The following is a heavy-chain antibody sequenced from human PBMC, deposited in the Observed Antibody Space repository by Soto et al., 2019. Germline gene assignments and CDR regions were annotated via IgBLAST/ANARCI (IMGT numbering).Heavy chain of an antibody. CDR2: IYYSGST. D-gene: IGHD3-22*01. V-gene: IGHV4-31*03. CDR3: ARVARSYYDSSGRGGWFDP. CDR1: GGSISSGGYY. J-gene: IGHJ5*02. Sequence: QVQLQESGPGLVKPSQTLSLTCTVSGGSISSGGYYWSWIRQHPGKGLEWIGYIYYSGSTYYNPSLKSRVTISVDTSKNQFSLKLSSVTAADTAVYYCARVARSYYDSSGRGGWFDPWGQRTLVTVSS.